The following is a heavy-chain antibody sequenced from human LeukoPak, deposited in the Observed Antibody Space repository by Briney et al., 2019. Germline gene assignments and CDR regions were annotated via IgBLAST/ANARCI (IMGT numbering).Heavy chain of an antibody. Sequence: GGSLRLSCAASGFTVSSNYMSWVRQAPGKGLEWVSYISSSSSTIYYADSVKGRFTISRDNAKNSLYLQMNSLRAEDTAVYYCAREWTTVTEQWGQGTLVTVSS. J-gene: IGHJ4*02. V-gene: IGHV3-48*01. CDR1: GFTVSSNY. CDR3: AREWTTVTEQ. D-gene: IGHD4-11*01. CDR2: ISSSSSTI.